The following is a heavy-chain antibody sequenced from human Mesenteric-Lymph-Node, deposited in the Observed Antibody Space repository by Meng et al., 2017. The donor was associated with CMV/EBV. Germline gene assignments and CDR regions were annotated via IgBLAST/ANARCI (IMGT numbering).Heavy chain of an antibody. CDR3: ATPRYSGSYYDAFDI. CDR1: GFTFSSYG. D-gene: IGHD1-26*01. CDR2: IRYDGSNK. Sequence: GGSLRLSCAASGFTFSSYGMHWVRQAPGKGLEWVAFIRYDGSNKYYADSVKGRFTISRDNSKNTLYLQMNSLRAEDTAVYYCATPRYSGSYYDAFDIWGQGTMVTVSS. J-gene: IGHJ3*02. V-gene: IGHV3-30*02.